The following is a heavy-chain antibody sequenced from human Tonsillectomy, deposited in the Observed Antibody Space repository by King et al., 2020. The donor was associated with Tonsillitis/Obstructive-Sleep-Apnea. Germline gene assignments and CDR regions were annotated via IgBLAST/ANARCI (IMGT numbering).Heavy chain of an antibody. CDR1: GGSISIYY. CDR3: ASPSVPVSHDDAFDI. CDR2: IYDSGST. D-gene: IGHD3-16*01. V-gene: IGHV4-59*01. Sequence: VQLQESGPGLVKPSETLSLTCIVSGGSISIYYWSWIRQPPGKGLEWIGYIYDSGSTDYNPSLRSRVTISADTSKNQFSLKLSSVTAADTAVYYCASPSVPVSHDDAFDIWGQGTMVTVSS. J-gene: IGHJ3*02.